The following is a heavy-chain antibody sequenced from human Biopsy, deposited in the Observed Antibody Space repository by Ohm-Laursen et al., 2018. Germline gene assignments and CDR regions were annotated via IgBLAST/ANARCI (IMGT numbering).Heavy chain of an antibody. Sequence: SVKVSCKASGYTFTSYEINWVRQATGQGLEWMGWMNPDSGNTGYAQNFQGRVTTTRNTSISTAYMELSSLKSEDTAVYFCARADPPLFYYGSGSSNWFDPWGQGTLVTVSS. V-gene: IGHV1-8*01. CDR1: GYTFTSYE. CDR3: ARADPPLFYYGSGSSNWFDP. CDR2: MNPDSGNT. D-gene: IGHD3-10*01. J-gene: IGHJ5*02.